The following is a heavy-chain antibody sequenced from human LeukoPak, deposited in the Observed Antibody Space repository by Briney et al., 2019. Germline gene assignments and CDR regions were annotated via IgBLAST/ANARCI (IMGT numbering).Heavy chain of an antibody. CDR1: GYTFAGHH. CDR3: ARAGHDSSGYSFRLDY. V-gene: IGHV1-2*02. D-gene: IGHD3-22*01. CDR2: INPSSGDT. Sequence: ASVKVSCKTSGYTFAGHHIHWVRQAPGQGLEWMGWINPSSGDTKYAQNFQDRVIMSRDTSISTAYMDLSRLSSDDTAIYYCARAGHDSSGYSFRLDYWGQVTLVTVSS. J-gene: IGHJ4*02.